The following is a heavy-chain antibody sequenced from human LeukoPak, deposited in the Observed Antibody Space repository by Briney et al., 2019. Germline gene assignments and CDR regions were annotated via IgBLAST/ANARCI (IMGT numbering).Heavy chain of an antibody. CDR2: IYTNDNT. J-gene: IGHJ3*01. CDR1: VVDVSSYY. V-gene: IGHV3-53*01. Sequence: VGSLRLSCAKSVVDVSSYYMSWVRHALEKRLEWVSIIYTNDNTYYADSVKGRFTISRDFSKNTLYLQMDSLRADDTAIYYCARDLGRPRGHSGDGDAIDLWGQGTMVTVSS. CDR3: ARDLGRPRGHSGDGDAIDL. D-gene: IGHD5-12*01.